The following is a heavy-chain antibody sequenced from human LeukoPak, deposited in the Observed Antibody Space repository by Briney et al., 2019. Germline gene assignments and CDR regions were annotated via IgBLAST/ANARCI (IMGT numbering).Heavy chain of an antibody. Sequence: GGSLRLSGAASEFTVSSNYMSWVRQAPGKGLEWVSVIYSGSSTHYADSVKGRFNISRDISKNTVYLQMNSLRAEDTAVYYCARSGVLRYFGNSWGQGTLVTVSS. J-gene: IGHJ4*02. V-gene: IGHV3-66*01. CDR3: ARSGVLRYFGNS. CDR2: IYSGSST. D-gene: IGHD3-9*01. CDR1: EFTVSSNY.